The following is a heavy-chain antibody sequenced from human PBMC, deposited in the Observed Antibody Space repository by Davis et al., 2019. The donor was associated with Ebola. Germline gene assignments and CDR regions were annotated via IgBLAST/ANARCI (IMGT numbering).Heavy chain of an antibody. CDR1: GYTFTSYY. Sequence: ASVKVSCKAPGYTFTSYYMYWVRQAPGQGLEWMAWIDPRSGGTRSTQKFQGRVTMTEDTSTDTAYMELSSLRSEDTAVYYCATARYGSESFLYYNGMDVWGQGTTVTVSS. V-gene: IGHV1-2*02. J-gene: IGHJ6*02. D-gene: IGHD3-10*01. CDR2: IDPRSGGT. CDR3: ATARYGSESFLYYNGMDV.